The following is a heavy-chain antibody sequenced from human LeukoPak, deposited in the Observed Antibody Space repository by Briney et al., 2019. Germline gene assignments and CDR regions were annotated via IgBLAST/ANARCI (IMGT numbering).Heavy chain of an antibody. Sequence: PSETLSLTCTVAGGSISSYCWRWIRQPPGKGLEWIGYIYFSGSTNYNPSIKSRVTISVDTSKNQFSLKLSSVTAADTAVYYCARDHKMYYFDYWGQGTLVTVSS. CDR3: ARDHKMYYFDY. D-gene: IGHD5-24*01. CDR1: GGSISSYC. CDR2: IYFSGST. J-gene: IGHJ4*02. V-gene: IGHV4-59*01.